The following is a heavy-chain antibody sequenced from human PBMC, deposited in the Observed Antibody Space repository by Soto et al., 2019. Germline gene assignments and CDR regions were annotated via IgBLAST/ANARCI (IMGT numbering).Heavy chain of an antibody. CDR1: GGTFSSYA. J-gene: IGHJ6*02. D-gene: IGHD3-9*01. V-gene: IGHV1-69*13. CDR2: IIPIFGTA. CDR3: ARPNYDILTGYYYYYGMDV. Sequence: SVKVSCKASGGTFSSYAISWVRQAPGQGLEWMGGIIPIFGTANYAQKFQGRVTITADESTSTAYMELSSLRSEDTAVYYCARPNYDILTGYYYYYGMDVWGQGTTVTVSS.